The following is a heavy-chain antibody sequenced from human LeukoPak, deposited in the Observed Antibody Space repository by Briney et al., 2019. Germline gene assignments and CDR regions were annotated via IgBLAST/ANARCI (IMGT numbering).Heavy chain of an antibody. J-gene: IGHJ4*02. CDR3: ATGLYADYYYFDY. Sequence: ASVKVSCKASGYTFTGYYMHWVRQAPGQGLEWMGWINPNSGGTNYAQKFQGRVTMTRDTSISTAYMELSRLRSDDTAVYYCATGLYADYYYFDYWSQGTLVTVSS. V-gene: IGHV1-2*02. CDR2: INPNSGGT. CDR1: GYTFTGYY. D-gene: IGHD3-16*02.